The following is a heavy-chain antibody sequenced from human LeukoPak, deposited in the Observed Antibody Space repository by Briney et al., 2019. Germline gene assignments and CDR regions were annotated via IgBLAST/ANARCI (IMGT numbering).Heavy chain of an antibody. V-gene: IGHV4-4*07. D-gene: IGHD5-18*01. Sequence: SETLSLTCTVSGGSISSCYWSWIRQPAGKGLEWIGRIYTSGSTNHNPSLKSRVTMSVDTSKNQFSLKLSSVTAADTAVYYCARGAKYSYYYYMDVWGKGTTVTVSS. J-gene: IGHJ6*03. CDR2: IYTSGST. CDR1: GGSISSCY. CDR3: ARGAKYSYYYYMDV.